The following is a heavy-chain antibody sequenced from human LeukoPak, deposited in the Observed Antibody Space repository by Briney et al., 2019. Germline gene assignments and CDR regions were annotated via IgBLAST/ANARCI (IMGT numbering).Heavy chain of an antibody. CDR3: TLGIAVAQFPY. J-gene: IGHJ4*02. CDR1: GYRFSTYW. CDR2: IYPDDSDT. V-gene: IGHV5-51*01. D-gene: IGHD6-19*01. Sequence: GESLKISCDGSGYRFSTYWIGWVRQMPGKGLERMGIIYPDDSDTRYSPSFQGQVTISADKSISTAYLQWSSLKASDTAMYYCTLGIAVAQFPYWGQGTLVTVSS.